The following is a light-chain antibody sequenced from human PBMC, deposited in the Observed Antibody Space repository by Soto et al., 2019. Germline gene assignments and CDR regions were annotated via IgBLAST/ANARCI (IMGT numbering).Light chain of an antibody. Sequence: DIQMTQSPSSLSASVGDRVTITCRASQTITMYLNWYQQKPGKAPILLMSAASSLQSGVPSRFSGSGSGTDFTLTISSLHPEDSATYYCQQSDTAPPLTFGGGTKVEIQ. CDR1: QTITMY. V-gene: IGKV1-39*01. CDR2: AAS. J-gene: IGKJ4*01. CDR3: QQSDTAPPLT.